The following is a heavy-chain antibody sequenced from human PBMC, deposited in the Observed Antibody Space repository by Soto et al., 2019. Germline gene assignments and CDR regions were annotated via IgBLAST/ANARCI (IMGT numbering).Heavy chain of an antibody. CDR1: GASISGYH. CDR3: ARGFSIDWYTYYFAY. CDR2: ISYSGST. Sequence: PSETLSLTCTVSGASISGYHWSWIRQPPGKGLECLGYISYSGSTNYNPSLKSRVTMSIDTSKNQFSLTLNSVTAADTAVYYCARGFSIDWYTYYFAYWGQGPLVTVSS. V-gene: IGHV4-59*08. J-gene: IGHJ4*02. D-gene: IGHD3-3*02.